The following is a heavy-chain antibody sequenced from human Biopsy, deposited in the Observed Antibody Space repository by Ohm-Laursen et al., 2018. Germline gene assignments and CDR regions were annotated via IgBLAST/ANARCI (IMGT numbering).Heavy chain of an antibody. CDR2: IFNSANT. Sequence: TLSLTCTVSRGSISSGGSYWSCIRQRPGKGLEWIGYIFNSANTYYNPSLKNLITISGDTSKNQFSLKLNSVTAADTAVYYCARGDYFDSNGYFWFDPWGQGTLVTVSS. CDR1: RGSISSGGSY. V-gene: IGHV4-31*01. CDR3: ARGDYFDSNGYFWFDP. D-gene: IGHD3-22*01. J-gene: IGHJ5*02.